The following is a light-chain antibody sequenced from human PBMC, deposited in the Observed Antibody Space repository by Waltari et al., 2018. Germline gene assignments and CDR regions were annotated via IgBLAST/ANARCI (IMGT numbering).Light chain of an antibody. CDR3: MQGTHWPLT. CDR2: KVS. V-gene: IGKV2-30*02. J-gene: IGKJ5*01. CDR1: QSLVHSDGNTY. Sequence: DVAMTQSPLSLPVTLGQPASISCRSSQSLVHSDGNTYLNWFQQRPGQSPRRLIYKVSNRDSGVPDRFSGSVSGTDFTLKISRVDAEDVGVYYCMQGTHWPLTFGQGTRLEIK.